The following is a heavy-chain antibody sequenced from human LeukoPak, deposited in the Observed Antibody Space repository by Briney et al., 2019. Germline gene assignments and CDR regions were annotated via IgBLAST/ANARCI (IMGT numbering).Heavy chain of an antibody. V-gene: IGHV3-23*01. CDR2: ISGSGGST. Sequence: KAGGSLRLSCAASGFTFSSYAMSWVRKAPGKGLEWVSAISGSGGSTYYADSVKGRFTISRDNSKNTLYLQMNSLRAEDTAVYYCAKGTPRTGTYFDYWGQGTLVTVSS. CDR3: AKGTPRTGTYFDY. D-gene: IGHD1-1*01. CDR1: GFTFSSYA. J-gene: IGHJ4*02.